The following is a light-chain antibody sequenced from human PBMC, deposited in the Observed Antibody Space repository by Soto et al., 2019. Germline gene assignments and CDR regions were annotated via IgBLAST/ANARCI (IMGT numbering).Light chain of an antibody. CDR3: AEGDDSLVAVV. Sequence: QSVLTQPPSASGTPGQRVAISCSGSSSNIGNNNVYWYQQVPGTAPKLVIHHNSLRPSGVPDRISGSKSGTSGSLAISGLRPEDGVVYYWAEGDDSLVAVVFGGGTKLTVL. J-gene: IGLJ2*01. V-gene: IGLV1-47*02. CDR1: SSNIGNNN. CDR2: HNS.